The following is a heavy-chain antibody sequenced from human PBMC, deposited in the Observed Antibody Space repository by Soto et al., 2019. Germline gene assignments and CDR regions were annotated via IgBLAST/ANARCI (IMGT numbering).Heavy chain of an antibody. CDR3: AREADIVVVVAATTVGAFDI. Sequence: EVQLVESGGGLVQPGGSLRLSCAASGFTFSSYSMNWVRQAPGKGLEWVSYISSSSSTIHYADSVKGRFTISRDNAKNSLYLQMNSLRAEDTAVYYCAREADIVVVVAATTVGAFDIWGQGTMVTVSS. CDR2: ISSSSSTI. J-gene: IGHJ3*02. V-gene: IGHV3-48*01. CDR1: GFTFSSYS. D-gene: IGHD2-15*01.